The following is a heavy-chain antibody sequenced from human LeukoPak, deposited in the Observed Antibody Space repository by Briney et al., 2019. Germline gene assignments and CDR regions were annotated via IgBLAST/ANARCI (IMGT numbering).Heavy chain of an antibody. D-gene: IGHD3-22*01. CDR2: INTDGSYI. V-gene: IGHV3-74*01. J-gene: IGHJ4*02. Sequence: GGSLRLSCAASGFIFSSWWMIWFRRLPGKGLVSVSHINTDGSYIRYADSVKGRFTISRDNAKNSLYLQMNSLRAEDTALYYCARAKYYYDSSGYCDWGQGTLVTVSS. CDR1: GFIFSSWW. CDR3: ARAKYYYDSSGYCD.